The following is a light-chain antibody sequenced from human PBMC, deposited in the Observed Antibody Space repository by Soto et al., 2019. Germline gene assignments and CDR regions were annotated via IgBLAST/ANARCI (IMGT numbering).Light chain of an antibody. CDR2: QAS. Sequence: DMQMTQSPSTLSASVGDRVTITFRASQSTSSYLAWYQQKPGKAPKLLIYQASSLENGVPSRFSGSGSGTEFSLTISSLQPDDFATYYCQQYSSHSTFGQGTKVDI. J-gene: IGKJ1*01. CDR3: QQYSSHST. V-gene: IGKV1-5*03. CDR1: QSTSSY.